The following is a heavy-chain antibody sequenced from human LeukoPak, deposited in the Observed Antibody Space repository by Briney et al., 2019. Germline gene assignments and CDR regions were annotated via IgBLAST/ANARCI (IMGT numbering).Heavy chain of an antibody. Sequence: GGSLRLSCAASGFPFSSYSMTWVRQAPGRGLEWVANIKPDGTTKFYVDSVKGRFTISRNNALNSLYLQMNSLRAEDTAIYYCARSIPYGTTWYGRSDYWGQGTLVTVSS. CDR1: GFPFSSYS. V-gene: IGHV3-7*03. CDR3: ARSIPYGTTWYGRSDY. D-gene: IGHD6-13*01. CDR2: IKPDGTTK. J-gene: IGHJ4*02.